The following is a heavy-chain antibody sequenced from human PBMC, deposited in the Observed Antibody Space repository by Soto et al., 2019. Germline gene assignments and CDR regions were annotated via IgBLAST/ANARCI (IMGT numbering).Heavy chain of an antibody. D-gene: IGHD3-22*01. Sequence: PSETLSLTCSVSGASFTSAIYYCSWIRQLPGKGLEWIGYIQNSVSTIYRPSLKSRETISVDTSKNQFSLRLNSVTAADTAMYYCAIPRSGILDSWGQGTLVTVSS. CDR3: AIPRSGILDS. CDR2: IQNSVST. J-gene: IGHJ5*01. V-gene: IGHV4-31*03. CDR1: GASFTSAIYY.